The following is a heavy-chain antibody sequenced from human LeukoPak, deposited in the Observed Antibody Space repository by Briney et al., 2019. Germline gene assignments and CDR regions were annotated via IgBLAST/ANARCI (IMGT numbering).Heavy chain of an antibody. D-gene: IGHD5-24*01. CDR3: ATVTRDGYNFGLDY. V-gene: IGHV1-24*01. CDR2: FDPEDGET. CDR1: GYTLTELS. Sequence: ASVKASCKVSGYTLTELSMHWVRQAPGKGLEWMGGFDPEDGETIYAQKFQGRVTMTEDTSTDTAYMELSSLRSEDTAVYYCATVTRDGYNFGLDYWGQGTLVTVSS. J-gene: IGHJ4*02.